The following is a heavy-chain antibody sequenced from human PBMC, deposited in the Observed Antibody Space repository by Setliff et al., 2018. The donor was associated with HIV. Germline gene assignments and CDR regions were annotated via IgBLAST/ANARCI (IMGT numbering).Heavy chain of an antibody. D-gene: IGHD6-13*01. CDR3: ARIRRSTSWYYFDY. V-gene: IGHV3-20*04. CDR2: IDWNGGIT. Sequence: GGSLRLSCAASGFTFDDYGMTWVRQAPGKGLEWVSGIDWNGGITGYADSVKGRFTISRDTSKSQVVLNMTNMDPVDTATYYCARIRRSTSWYYFDYWGQGTLVTVSS. J-gene: IGHJ4*02. CDR1: GFTFDDYG.